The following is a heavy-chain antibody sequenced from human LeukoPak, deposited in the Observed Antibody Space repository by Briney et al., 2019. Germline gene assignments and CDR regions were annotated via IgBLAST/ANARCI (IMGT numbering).Heavy chain of an antibody. J-gene: IGHJ3*02. CDR3: ARGRGYMTYDAFDI. V-gene: IGHV4-61*02. Sequence: KSSETLSLTCTVSGGSISSGSYYWSWIRQPAGKGLEWIGRIYTSGSTNYNPSLKSRVTISVDTSKNQFSLKLSSVTAADTAVYYCARGRGYMTYDAFDIWGQGTMVTVSS. CDR2: IYTSGST. D-gene: IGHD5-24*01. CDR1: GGSISSGSYY.